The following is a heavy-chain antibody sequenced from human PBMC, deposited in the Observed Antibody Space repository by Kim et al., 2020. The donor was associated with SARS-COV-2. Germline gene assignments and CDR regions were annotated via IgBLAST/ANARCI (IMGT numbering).Heavy chain of an antibody. D-gene: IGHD3-3*01. V-gene: IGHV4-30-4*01. Sequence: SETLSLTCTVSGGSISSGDYYWSWIRQPQGQGWEGIGNIYYSGSTYSNPSLKSRVTISVDTSKNQFSLKLSSVTAADTAVYYCARVVRITIFGVVNHFDYWGQGTLVTVSS. CDR1: GGSISSGDYY. CDR3: ARVVRITIFGVVNHFDY. CDR2: IYYSGST. J-gene: IGHJ4*02.